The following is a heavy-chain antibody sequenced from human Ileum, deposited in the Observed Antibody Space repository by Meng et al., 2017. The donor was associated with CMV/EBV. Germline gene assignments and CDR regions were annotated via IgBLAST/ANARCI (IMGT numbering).Heavy chain of an antibody. CDR2: ISSSDSTI. V-gene: IGHV3-48*03. D-gene: IGHD1-7*01. CDR1: GFTFNSYE. Sequence: GESLKISCAASGFTFNSYEMNWVRQAPGKGLEWVSYISSSDSTIYYADSVKGRFTISRDNAKDSLYLQMNSLRAEDTAVYYCARVSSWNYYVDYWGQGTLVTVSS. CDR3: ARVSSWNYYVDY. J-gene: IGHJ4*02.